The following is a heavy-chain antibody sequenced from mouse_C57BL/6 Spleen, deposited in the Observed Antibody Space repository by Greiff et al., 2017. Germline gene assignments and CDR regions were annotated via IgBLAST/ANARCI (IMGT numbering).Heavy chain of an antibody. V-gene: IGHV1-69*01. D-gene: IGHD4-1*01. CDR2: IDPSDSYT. Sequence: QVHVKQPGAELVMPGASVKLSCKASGYTFTSYWMHWVKQRPGQGLEWIGEIDPSDSYTNYNQKFKGKSTLTVDKSSSTAYMQLSSLTSEDSAVYYCARNWDFDYWGQGTTITVSS. J-gene: IGHJ2*01. CDR3: ARNWDFDY. CDR1: GYTFTSYW.